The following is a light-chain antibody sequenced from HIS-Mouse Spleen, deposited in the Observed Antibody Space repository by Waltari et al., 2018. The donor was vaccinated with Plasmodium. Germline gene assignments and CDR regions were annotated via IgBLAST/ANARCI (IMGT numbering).Light chain of an antibody. V-gene: IGKV3-15*01. J-gene: IGKJ3*01. Sequence: EIVMTQSPATLSVSPGERATLSCRASQSVSSNLAWYQQKPGQAPRLRIYGASTRPTGIPARFSGSGSGTEFTLTISSLQSEDFAVYYCQQYNNWSFTFGPGTKVDIK. CDR2: GAS. CDR3: QQYNNWSFT. CDR1: QSVSSN.